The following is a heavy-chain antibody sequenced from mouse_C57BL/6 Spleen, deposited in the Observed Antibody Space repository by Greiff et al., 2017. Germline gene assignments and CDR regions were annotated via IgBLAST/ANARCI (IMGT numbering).Heavy chain of an antibody. V-gene: IGHV1-26*01. CDR3: ARGGGYGPYAMDY. Sequence: VQLKESGPELVKPGASVKISCKASGYTFTDYYMNWVKQSHGKSLEWIGDINPNNGGTSYNQKFKGKATLTVDKSSSTAYMELRSLTSEDSAVYYCARGGGYGPYAMDYWGQGTSVTVSS. J-gene: IGHJ4*01. CDR1: GYTFTDYY. CDR2: INPNNGGT. D-gene: IGHD1-1*02.